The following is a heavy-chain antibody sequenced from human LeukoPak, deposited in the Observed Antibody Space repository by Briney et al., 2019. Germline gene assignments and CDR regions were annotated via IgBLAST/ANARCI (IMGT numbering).Heavy chain of an antibody. CDR2: IYSGGST. CDR1: GFTVSSNY. J-gene: IGHJ4*02. V-gene: IGHV3-53*01. D-gene: IGHD2-21*02. Sequence: GGSLRLSCAASGFTVSSNYMSWVRQAPGKGLEWVSVIYSGGSTYYADSVKGRFTISRDNSKNTLYLQMNSLRAEDTAVYYCAKVSVVTAILDYFDYWGQGTLVTVSS. CDR3: AKVSVVTAILDYFDY.